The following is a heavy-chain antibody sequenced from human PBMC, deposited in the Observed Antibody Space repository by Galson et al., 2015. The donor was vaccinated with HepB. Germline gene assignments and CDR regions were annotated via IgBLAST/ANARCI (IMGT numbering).Heavy chain of an antibody. CDR2: IKSKTDGGET. Sequence: SLRLSCAASGFTFSNAWMSWVRQAPGKGLEWVGRIKSKTDGGETEYVAPVKGRFIISRDDSKNTLYLQMSSLKTEDTAVYYCTTDVWRLGVPFNIWGQGTMVTVSS. D-gene: IGHD3-16*01. V-gene: IGHV3-15*01. CDR3: TTDVWRLGVPFNI. J-gene: IGHJ3*02. CDR1: GFTFSNAW.